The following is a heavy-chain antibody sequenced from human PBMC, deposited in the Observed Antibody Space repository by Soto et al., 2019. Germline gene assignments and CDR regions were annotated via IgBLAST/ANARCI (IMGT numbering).Heavy chain of an antibody. D-gene: IGHD3-22*01. Sequence: PGGSLRLSCAASGLTFSSYGMHWDRQAPGKGLEWVAVISYDGSNKYYADSVKGRFTISRDNSKNTLYLQMNSLRAEDTAVYYCAKDTLADDSSGFDYWGQGTLVTVSS. J-gene: IGHJ4*02. CDR1: GLTFSSYG. CDR3: AKDTLADDSSGFDY. CDR2: ISYDGSNK. V-gene: IGHV3-30*18.